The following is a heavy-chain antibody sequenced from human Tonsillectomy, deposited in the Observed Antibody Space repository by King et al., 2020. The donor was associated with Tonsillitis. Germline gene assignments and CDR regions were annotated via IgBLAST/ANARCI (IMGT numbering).Heavy chain of an antibody. J-gene: IGHJ6*02. D-gene: IGHD3-16*01. CDR1: GFTFSSCA. Sequence: VQLVESGGGLVQPGGSLRLSCAASGFTFSSCAMSWVRQAPGKGLEWVSGISGGGGSTYSADSLKGRFTISRDNSKKMLYLQMNSLRAEDTAVYYCAKHGGDADDEDYQYGVDVWGQGTTVTVSS. CDR2: ISGGGGST. CDR3: AKHGGDADDEDYQYGVDV. V-gene: IGHV3-23*04.